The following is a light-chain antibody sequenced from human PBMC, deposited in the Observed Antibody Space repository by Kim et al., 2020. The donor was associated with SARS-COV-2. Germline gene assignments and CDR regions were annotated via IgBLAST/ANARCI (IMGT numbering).Light chain of an antibody. CDR3: QQFGRPPKT. CDR1: DTVSTTY. Sequence: SPRERATLSCRASDTVSTTYLAWYQHKPGQAPRLLIYSTSYRATDIPDRFSGTGSGTDFTLTINRLEPEDFAVYYCQQFGRPPKTFGQGTKVDIK. CDR2: STS. J-gene: IGKJ1*01. V-gene: IGKV3-20*01.